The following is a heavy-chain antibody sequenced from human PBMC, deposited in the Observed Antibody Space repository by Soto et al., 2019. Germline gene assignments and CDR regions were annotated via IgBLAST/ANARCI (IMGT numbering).Heavy chain of an antibody. CDR1: GGSISSGGYY. V-gene: IGHV4-31*03. CDR3: ARDLGGTRNNCFDP. Sequence: QVQLQESGPGLVKPSQTLSLTCTVSGGSISSGGYYWSWIRQHPGKGLEWIGYIYYSGSTYYKPSLKSRVTISADPAKNQFSLKLSSVTAADTAVYYCARDLGGTRNNCFDPWGQGTLVSVSS. J-gene: IGHJ5*02. D-gene: IGHD2-15*01. CDR2: IYYSGST.